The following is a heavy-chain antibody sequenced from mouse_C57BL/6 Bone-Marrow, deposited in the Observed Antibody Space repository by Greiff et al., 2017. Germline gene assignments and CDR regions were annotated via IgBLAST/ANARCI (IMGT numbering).Heavy chain of an antibody. J-gene: IGHJ2*01. Sequence: LVESGAELVMPGASVKLSCKASGYTFTSYWMHWVKQRPGQGLEWIGEIDPSDSYTNYNQKFKGKSTLTVDKSSSTAYMQLSSLTSEDSAVYYCARWDYGSSLDYWGQGTTLTVSS. CDR2: IDPSDSYT. CDR3: ARWDYGSSLDY. D-gene: IGHD1-1*01. CDR1: GYTFTSYW. V-gene: IGHV1-69*01.